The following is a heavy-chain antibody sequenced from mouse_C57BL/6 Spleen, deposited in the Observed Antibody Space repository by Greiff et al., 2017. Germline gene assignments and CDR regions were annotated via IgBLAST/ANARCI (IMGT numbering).Heavy chain of an antibody. J-gene: IGHJ3*01. CDR3: ARGGYDYGVWFAY. Sequence: VQLQQPGAELVRPGSSVKLSCKASGYTFTSYWMHWVKQRPIQGLEWIGNIDPSDSETHYNQKFKDKATLTVDKSSSTACMQLSSLTSEDSAVYYCARGGYDYGVWFAYWGQGTLVTVSA. CDR2: IDPSDSET. V-gene: IGHV1-52*01. CDR1: GYTFTSYW. D-gene: IGHD2-4*01.